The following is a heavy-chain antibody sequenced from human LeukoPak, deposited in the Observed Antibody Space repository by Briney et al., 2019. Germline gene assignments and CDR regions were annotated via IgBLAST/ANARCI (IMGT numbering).Heavy chain of an antibody. CDR1: GYTFITYY. J-gene: IGHJ6*03. CDR3: ARDMGWGSGLAPYYYYYMDV. Sequence: ASVKVSCKTSGYTFITYYMHWVRQAPGQGLEWMGWINPNSGGTNYAQKFQGRVTMTRDTSISTAYMELSRLRSDDTAVYYCARDMGWGSGLAPYYYYYMDVWGKGTTVTVSS. CDR2: INPNSGGT. D-gene: IGHD3-10*01. V-gene: IGHV1-2*02.